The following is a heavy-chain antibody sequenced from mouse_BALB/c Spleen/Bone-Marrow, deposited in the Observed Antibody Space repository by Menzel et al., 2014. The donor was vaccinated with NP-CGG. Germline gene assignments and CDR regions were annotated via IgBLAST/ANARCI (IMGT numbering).Heavy chain of an antibody. V-gene: IGHV1-82*01. CDR3: ARGGNYRFDY. CDR1: GYAFSSSW. D-gene: IGHD2-1*01. J-gene: IGHJ2*01. CDR2: IYPGDGDT. Sequence: QVQLKQSGPELVKPGASVKISCKASGYAFSSSWMNWVKQRPGQGLEWIGRIYPGDGDTNYNGKFKGKATLTADKSSSTAYMQLSSLTSVGSAVYFCARGGNYRFDYWGQGTALTVSS.